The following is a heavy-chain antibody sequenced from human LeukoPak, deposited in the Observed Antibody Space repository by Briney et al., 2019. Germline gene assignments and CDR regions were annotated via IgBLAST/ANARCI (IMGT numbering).Heavy chain of an antibody. CDR1: GFTFSSYN. V-gene: IGHV3-48*04. CDR3: ARIHIIDDAVDI. CDR2: ISTSGSGI. D-gene: IGHD2/OR15-2a*01. J-gene: IGHJ3*02. Sequence: GGSLRLSCAASGFTFSSYNMNWVRQAPGKGLEWVSYISTSGSGIYYADSVKGRFTIARDNAGNSLYLQMNSLRAEDTAVYYCARIHIIDDAVDIWPRDKGHRVF.